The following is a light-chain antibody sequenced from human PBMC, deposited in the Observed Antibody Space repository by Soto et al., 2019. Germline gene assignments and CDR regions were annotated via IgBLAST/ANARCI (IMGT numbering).Light chain of an antibody. CDR3: QQRSNWPPYT. J-gene: IGKJ2*01. CDR1: QSVSSY. Sequence: EIVLTQSPATRSLSPGERATLSCRASQSVSSYLAWYQQKPGLAPRLLIYDASNRATGIPARFSGSGSGTDFTLTINSLEPEDFAVYYCQQRSNWPPYTFGPGTKLEIK. V-gene: IGKV3-11*01. CDR2: DAS.